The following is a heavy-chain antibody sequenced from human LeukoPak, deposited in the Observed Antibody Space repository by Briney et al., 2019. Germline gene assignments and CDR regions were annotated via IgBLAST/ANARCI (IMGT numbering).Heavy chain of an antibody. V-gene: IGHV1-8*02. D-gene: IGHD1-26*01. J-gene: IGHJ2*01. CDR2: MNPNSGNT. CDR1: GYTFTSYG. CDR3: ARGRKWELQNWYFDL. Sequence: ASVKVSCKASGYTFTSYGISWVRQATGQGLEWMGWMNPNSGNTGYAQKFQGRVTMTRNTSISTAYMELSSLRSEDTAVYYCARGRKWELQNWYFDLWGRGTLVTVSS.